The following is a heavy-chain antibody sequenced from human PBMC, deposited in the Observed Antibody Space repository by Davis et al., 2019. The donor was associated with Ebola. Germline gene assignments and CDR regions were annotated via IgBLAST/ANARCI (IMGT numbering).Heavy chain of an antibody. CDR3: ARDDLDRTTAFDY. V-gene: IGHV1-69*04. Sequence: AASVKVSCKASGGTFSSYAISWVRQAPGQGLEWMGRIIPILGIANYAQKFQGRVTMTRDTSTSTVYMELSSLRSEDTAVYYCARDDLDRTTAFDYWGQGTLVTVSS. D-gene: IGHD4-17*01. J-gene: IGHJ4*02. CDR2: IIPILGIA. CDR1: GGTFSSYA.